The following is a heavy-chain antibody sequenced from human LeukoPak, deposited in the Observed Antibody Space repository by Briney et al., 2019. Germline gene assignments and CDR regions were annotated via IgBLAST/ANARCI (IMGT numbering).Heavy chain of an antibody. J-gene: IGHJ6*02. CDR1: GFTFSSYS. CDR3: ARDRNDFWSGYPYYYYYGMDV. V-gene: IGHV3-21*01. Sequence: GGSLRLSCAASGFTFSSYSMNWVRQAPGKGLEWVSSISSSSSYIYYADSVKGRLTISRDNAKNSLYLQMNSLRAEDTAVYYCARDRNDFWSGYPYYYYYGMDVWGQGTTVTVSS. CDR2: ISSSSSYI. D-gene: IGHD3-3*01.